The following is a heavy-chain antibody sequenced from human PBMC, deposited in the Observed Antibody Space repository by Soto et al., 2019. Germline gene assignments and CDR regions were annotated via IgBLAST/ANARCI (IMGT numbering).Heavy chain of an antibody. V-gene: IGHV1-3*01. CDR3: ARDRGSYYPFDY. CDR1: GYTFTSYA. CDR2: INAGNGNR. Sequence: QVQLVQSGAEVKTPGASVKLSCKASGYTFTSYAIHWVRQAPGQSLEWMGWINAGNGNRKYSQKFQGRVTITSDTSESTDYMELSSLRSEDTAVYYCARDRGSYYPFDYWGQGTLVTVSS. D-gene: IGHD1-26*01. J-gene: IGHJ4*02.